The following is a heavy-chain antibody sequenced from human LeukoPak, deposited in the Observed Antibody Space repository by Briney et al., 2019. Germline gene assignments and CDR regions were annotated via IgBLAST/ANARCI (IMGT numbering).Heavy chain of an antibody. Sequence: GLSLRLSCTVSGFTFGDHAMSWVRQAPGKGLEWVGFIRSKTYGGTTEYAASVKGRFIISRDDSTSIAYLQMNSLKTEDTAVYYCTRGPIQLWLYHGMDVWGQGTTVTVSS. D-gene: IGHD5-18*01. CDR2: IRSKTYGGTT. CDR1: GFTFGDHA. CDR3: TRGPIQLWLYHGMDV. V-gene: IGHV3-49*04. J-gene: IGHJ6*02.